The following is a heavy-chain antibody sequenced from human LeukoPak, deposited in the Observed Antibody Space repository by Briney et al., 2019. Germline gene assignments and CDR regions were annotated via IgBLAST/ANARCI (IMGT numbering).Heavy chain of an antibody. Sequence: SETLSLTCTVSGGSISSYYWSWIRQPPGKGLEWIGYIYTSGSTNYNPSLKSRVTMSVDTSKNQFSLKLTSVTAADTAVYYCARGSPSGYAGDWFDPWGQGTLVIVSS. CDR3: ARGSPSGYAGDWFDP. V-gene: IGHV4-4*08. CDR2: IYTSGST. CDR1: GGSISSYY. D-gene: IGHD5-12*01. J-gene: IGHJ5*02.